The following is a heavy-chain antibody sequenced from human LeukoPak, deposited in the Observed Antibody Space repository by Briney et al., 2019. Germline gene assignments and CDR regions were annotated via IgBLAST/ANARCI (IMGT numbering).Heavy chain of an antibody. J-gene: IGHJ4*02. V-gene: IGHV3-30*02. D-gene: IGHD3-3*01. Sequence: GGSLRLSCAASGFTFSSYGMQWVRQAPGKGLEWVAFIRYDGSNKYYADSVKGRFTISRDNSKNTLYLQMNSLRAEDTAVYYCAKDLGVVITLPGYWGQGTLVTVPS. CDR3: AKDLGVVITLPGY. CDR1: GFTFSSYG. CDR2: IRYDGSNK.